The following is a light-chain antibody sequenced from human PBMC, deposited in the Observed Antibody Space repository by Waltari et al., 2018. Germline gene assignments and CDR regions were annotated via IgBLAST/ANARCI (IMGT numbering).Light chain of an antibody. CDR2: EVR. V-gene: IGLV2-23*02. CDR1: SNAVGFYNL. Sequence: QSDLTQPASVPGSPGQSLTTSCARTSNAVGFYNLVSWYQHHPGKAPKLIIYEVRKRPSGVSNRFSGSKSGNTASLTISGLQAEDEADYYCYSYVGASSGVFGGGTQLTVL. J-gene: IGLJ7*01. CDR3: YSYVGASSGV.